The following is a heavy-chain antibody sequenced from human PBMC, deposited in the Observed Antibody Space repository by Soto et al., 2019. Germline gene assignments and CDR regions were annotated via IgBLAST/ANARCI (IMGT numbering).Heavy chain of an antibody. CDR3: ARDWWELRRGSVGAFDY. CDR2: ISAYNGNT. J-gene: IGHJ4*02. V-gene: IGHV1-18*01. CDR1: GYTFTIYG. D-gene: IGHD1-26*01. Sequence: QVQLVQSGAEVKKPGASVKVSCKASGYTFTIYGISWVRQAPGQGLEWMGWISAYNGNTNYAQKLQGRVTMTTDTSTSTAYMELRSLRSDDTAVYYCARDWWELRRGSVGAFDYWGQGTLATVSS.